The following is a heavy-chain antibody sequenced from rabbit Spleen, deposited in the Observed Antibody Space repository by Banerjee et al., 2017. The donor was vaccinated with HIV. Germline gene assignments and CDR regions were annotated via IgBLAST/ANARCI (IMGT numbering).Heavy chain of an antibody. Sequence: QSLEESGGDLVKPEGSLTLTCTASGFSFSSNYYMCWVRQAPGKGLEWIACIYGGSIDDTYYASWAKGRFTISKTSSTTVTLQMTSLTAADTATYFCASGYSDIYFNLWGPGHPRHRL. CDR3: ASGYSDIYFNL. CDR2: IYGGSIDDT. D-gene: IGHD1-1*01. CDR1: GFSFSSNYY. V-gene: IGHV1S40*01. J-gene: IGHJ4*01.